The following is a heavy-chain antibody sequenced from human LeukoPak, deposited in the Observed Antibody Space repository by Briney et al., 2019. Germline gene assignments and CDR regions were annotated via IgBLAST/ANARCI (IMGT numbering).Heavy chain of an antibody. CDR3: ARPRQRGGGWYWDFDY. CDR2: IYSSGST. D-gene: IGHD6-19*01. CDR1: GGSISSYY. J-gene: IGHJ4*02. V-gene: IGHV4-4*07. Sequence: SETLSLTCTVSGGSISSYYWSWIRQPAGKGLEWIGRIYSSGSTNYNPSLKSRVTMSVDTSKNQSSLKLSSVTAADTAVYYCARPRQRGGGWYWDFDYWGQGTLVTVSS.